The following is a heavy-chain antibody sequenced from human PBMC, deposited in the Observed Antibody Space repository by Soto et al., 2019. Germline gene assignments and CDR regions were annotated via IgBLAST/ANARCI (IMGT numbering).Heavy chain of an antibody. J-gene: IGHJ5*02. CDR3: AREYCSGGSCYGSGWFDP. V-gene: IGHV1-8*01. D-gene: IGHD2-15*01. CDR1: GYTFTSYD. CDR2: MNPNSGNT. Sequence: ASVKVSCKASGYTFTSYDTNWVRQATGQGLEWMGWMNPNSGNTGYAQKFQGRVTMTRNTSISTAYMELSSLRSEDTAVYYCAREYCSGGSCYGSGWFDPWGQGTLVTVSS.